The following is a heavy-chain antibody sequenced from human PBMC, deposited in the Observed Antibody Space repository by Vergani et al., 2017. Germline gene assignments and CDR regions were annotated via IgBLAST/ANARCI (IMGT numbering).Heavy chain of an antibody. V-gene: IGHV3-11*01. Sequence: VQLVESGGGLVQPGRSLRLSCAASGFTFSDYYMSWIRQAPGKGLEWVSYISSSGSTIYYADSVKGRFTIPRDNAKNSLYLQMNSLRAEDTAEYYCAGGGYDRSCYYYGAFDIWGQGTMVTVSS. J-gene: IGHJ3*02. CDR2: ISSSGSTI. D-gene: IGHD3-22*01. CDR3: AGGGYDRSCYYYGAFDI. CDR1: GFTFSDYY.